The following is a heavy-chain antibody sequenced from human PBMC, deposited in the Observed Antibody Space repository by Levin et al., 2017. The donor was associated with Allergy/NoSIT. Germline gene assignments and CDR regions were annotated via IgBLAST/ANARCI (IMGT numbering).Heavy chain of an antibody. V-gene: IGHV3-9*01. CDR1: GFTFDDYA. Sequence: GGSLRLSCAASGFTFDDYAMHWVRQAPGKGLEWVSGITYNSGNVGYADSVKGRFTISRDNAKNSLYPQMNSLRAEDTALYYCAKDICEYSILGAGMDVWRQGTAVTVSS. J-gene: IGHJ6*02. CDR2: ITYNSGNV. D-gene: IGHD6-6*01. CDR3: AKDICEYSILGAGMDV.